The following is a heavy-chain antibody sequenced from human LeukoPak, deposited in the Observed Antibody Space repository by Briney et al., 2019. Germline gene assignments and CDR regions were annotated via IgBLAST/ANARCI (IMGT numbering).Heavy chain of an antibody. Sequence: SETLSLTCAVYGGSFSGYYWSWIRQPPGKGLEWIGEINHSGSTNYNPSLKSRVTISVDTSKNQFSLKLSFVTAADTAVYYCARTPPIFGVAYYHFGYWGQGTLVTVSS. CDR1: GGSFSGYY. CDR2: INHSGST. J-gene: IGHJ4*02. V-gene: IGHV4-34*01. CDR3: ARTPPIFGVAYYHFGY. D-gene: IGHD3-3*01.